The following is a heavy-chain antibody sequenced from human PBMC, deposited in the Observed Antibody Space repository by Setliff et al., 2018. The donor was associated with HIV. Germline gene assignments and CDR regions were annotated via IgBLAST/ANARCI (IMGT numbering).Heavy chain of an antibody. CDR1: GGTFSSYA. CDR2: IIPILGIA. CDR3: ARHDGLRSVHGAFDI. V-gene: IGHV1-69*10. J-gene: IGHJ3*02. D-gene: IGHD4-17*01. Sequence: GASVKVSCKASGGTFSSYAISWVRQAPGQGLEWMGGIIPILGIANYAQKFQGRVTITTDESTSTAYMELSSLRSEDTAVYYCARHDGLRSVHGAFDIWGQGTMVTVSS.